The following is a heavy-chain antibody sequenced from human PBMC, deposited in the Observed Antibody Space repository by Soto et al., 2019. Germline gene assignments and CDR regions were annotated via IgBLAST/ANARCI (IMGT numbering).Heavy chain of an antibody. J-gene: IGHJ5*02. CDR2: IYYSGST. V-gene: IGHV4-31*03. CDR3: ASAREVWFDP. Sequence: QVQLQESCAGLVKPSETLFLTCTVAGGSISCGGYYWSWIRQHPGKGLGWMGYIYYSGSTYYNPSLKSRVTLSVETSKNQFSLKLSSVTAADTAVYYCASAREVWFDPWGQGTLVTVSS. CDR1: GGSISCGGYY.